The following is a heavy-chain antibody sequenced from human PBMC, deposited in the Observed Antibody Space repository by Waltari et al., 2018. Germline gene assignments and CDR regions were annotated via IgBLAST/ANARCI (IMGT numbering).Heavy chain of an antibody. V-gene: IGHV4-39*07. J-gene: IGHJ5*02. CDR3: ARDLGERTPRVNLGGYFDL. Sequence: QLQLQESGPGLVKPSETLSLTCTVSGGSISSSSYYWGWIRQPPGKGLEWIGSIYYSGSTYYNPSLKSRVTISVDTSKNQFSLKLSSVTAADTAVYYCARDLGERTPRVNLGGYFDLWGQGTLVTVSS. D-gene: IGHD3-10*01. CDR1: GGSISSSSYY. CDR2: IYYSGST.